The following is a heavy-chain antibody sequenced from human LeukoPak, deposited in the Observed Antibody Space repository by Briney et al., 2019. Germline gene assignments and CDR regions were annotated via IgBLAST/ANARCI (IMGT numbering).Heavy chain of an antibody. J-gene: IGHJ6*03. CDR1: GYSFTSFW. V-gene: IGHV5-51*01. CDR2: IYPGDSDT. Sequence: GESLKISCKGSGYSFTSFWIGWVRQMPGKGLEWMGIIYPGDSDTRYSPSFQGQVTISADKSINTAYLEWSSLKASDTAIYYCARQGAAGKYYYYYMDVWGKGTTVTVSS. CDR3: ARQGAAGKYYYYYMDV. D-gene: IGHD6-13*01.